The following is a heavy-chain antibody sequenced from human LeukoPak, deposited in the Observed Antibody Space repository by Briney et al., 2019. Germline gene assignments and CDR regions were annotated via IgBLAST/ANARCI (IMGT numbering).Heavy chain of an antibody. D-gene: IGHD1-26*01. Sequence: SVKVSCKASGGTFTRYAINWVRQAPGQGLEWMGGIIPMFGTANYAQKFQGRVAITADESTSTAYMELSSLRSEDTAVYYCARGGHDSGYYGMDVWGQGTTVTVSS. CDR3: ARGGHDSGYYGMDV. CDR1: GGTFTRYA. J-gene: IGHJ6*02. CDR2: IIPMFGTA. V-gene: IGHV1-69*13.